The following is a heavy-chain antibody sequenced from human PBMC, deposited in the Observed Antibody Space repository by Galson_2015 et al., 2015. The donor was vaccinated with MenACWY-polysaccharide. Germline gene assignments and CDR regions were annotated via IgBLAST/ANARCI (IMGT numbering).Heavy chain of an antibody. CDR3: VRGGFGQTVGRFDY. J-gene: IGHJ4*02. Sequence: CAISGDSVSSHSVSWDWIRQPPSRGLEWLGRTCYRTKGYDDYAVSGRSRMTINPDTSKNQFSLHLNSVTPEDTAVYYCVRGGFGQTVGRFDYWGQGALVTVSS. D-gene: IGHD3-10*01. V-gene: IGHV6-1*01. CDR2: TCYRTKGYD. CDR1: GDSVSSHSVS.